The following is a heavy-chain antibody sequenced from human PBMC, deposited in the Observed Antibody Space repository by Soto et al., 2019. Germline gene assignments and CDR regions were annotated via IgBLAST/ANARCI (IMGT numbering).Heavy chain of an antibody. CDR2: HSDST. CDR1: GRSMSGQH. J-gene: IGHJ4*02. V-gene: IGHV4-4*09. Sequence: PSATLSLTCTVSGRSMSGQHWSWIRQPPGKGLEWIGHHSDSTNYNPSLKSRITISTDTSKNQFSLKLSSVTAADTAVYYCATYTVGEGGRGYWGQGTLVTVS. CDR3: ATYTVGEGGRGY. D-gene: IGHD3-16*01.